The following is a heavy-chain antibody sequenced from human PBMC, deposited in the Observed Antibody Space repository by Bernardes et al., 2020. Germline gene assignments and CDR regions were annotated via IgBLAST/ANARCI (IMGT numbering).Heavy chain of an antibody. CDR3: PRDRLDRTGYSKGFDY. V-gene: IGHV4-31*11. D-gene: IGHD3-9*01. Sequence: SETLSLTCAVSGDTINSGGYYWSWIRQYPGKGLEWIGYVYYSGNTYYNPSLKSRVTMSEESENQFSLKLTSVTAADTAVYYCPRDRLDRTGYSKGFDYWCQGILVTVSS. CDR1: GDTINSGGYY. CDR2: VYYSGNT. J-gene: IGHJ4*02.